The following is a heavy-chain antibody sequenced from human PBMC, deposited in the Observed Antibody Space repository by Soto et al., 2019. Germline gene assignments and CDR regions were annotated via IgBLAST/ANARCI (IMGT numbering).Heavy chain of an antibody. Sequence: GGSLRLSCAASGFTFSSYGLHWVRQAPGKGLEWVAVIWYDGSNKYYADSVKGRFTISRDNSKNTLYLQMISLRAEYTAVYYCARPVSQKLVHYAFDIWAQGTMVTVSS. J-gene: IGHJ3*02. V-gene: IGHV3-33*01. CDR1: GFTFSSYG. CDR3: ARPVSQKLVHYAFDI. D-gene: IGHD6-6*01. CDR2: IWYDGSNK.